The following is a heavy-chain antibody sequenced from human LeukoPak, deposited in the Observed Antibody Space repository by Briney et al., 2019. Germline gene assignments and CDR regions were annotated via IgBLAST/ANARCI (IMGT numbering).Heavy chain of an antibody. V-gene: IGHV3-23*01. Sequence: GGSLRLSCAASGFTFSSYAMSWVRQAPGKGLEWVSAISGSGGSTYYADSVKGRFTISRDNSKNTLYLQMNSLRAEDTAVYYCAKDRLDYYDSSGYAFDYWGQGTLVTVSS. D-gene: IGHD3-22*01. CDR1: GFTFSSYA. CDR3: AKDRLDYYDSSGYAFDY. J-gene: IGHJ4*02. CDR2: ISGSGGST.